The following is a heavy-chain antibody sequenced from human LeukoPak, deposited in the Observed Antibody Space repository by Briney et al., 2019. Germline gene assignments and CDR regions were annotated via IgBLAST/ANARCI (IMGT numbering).Heavy chain of an antibody. CDR2: INPNSGGT. J-gene: IGHJ5*02. Sequence: ASVKVSCKASGYTFTGYYIHWVRQAPGQGLEWMGWINPNSGGTNYAQKFQGRVTMTRDASISTAYMELSRLRSDDTAVYYCATEMATVFDPWGQGTLVTVSS. CDR1: GYTFTGYY. CDR3: ATEMATVFDP. V-gene: IGHV1-2*02. D-gene: IGHD5-24*01.